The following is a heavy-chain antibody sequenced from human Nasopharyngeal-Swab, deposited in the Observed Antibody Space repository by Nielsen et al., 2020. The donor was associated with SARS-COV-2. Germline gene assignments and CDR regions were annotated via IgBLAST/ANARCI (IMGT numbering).Heavy chain of an antibody. Sequence: GESLKISCAASGFTFSSYGMNWVRQAPGKGLEWVAVIQYDGSNKYYADSVKGRFTISRDNSKNTLYLQMNSLRAEDTAVYYCAKDLRGDISGPGYCGQGTLFTVSS. CDR2: IQYDGSNK. CDR1: GFTFSSYG. D-gene: IGHD3-22*01. CDR3: AKDLRGDISGPGY. J-gene: IGHJ4*02. V-gene: IGHV3-30*18.